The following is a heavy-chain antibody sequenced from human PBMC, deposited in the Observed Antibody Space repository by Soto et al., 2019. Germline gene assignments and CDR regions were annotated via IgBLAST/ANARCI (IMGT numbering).Heavy chain of an antibody. Sequence: QVQLQESGPGLVKPSQTLSVTCTVSGGSVSSDDYSWSWIRQHPGKGLEWIGYIRDSGSTYYNPSLEGRVTISVGTAKNQCSLRLRAVTAADTAVYYCARAMANYFDYWGQGTLVTASS. D-gene: IGHD2-8*01. V-gene: IGHV4-31*03. CDR1: GGSVSSDDYS. CDR3: ARAMANYFDY. CDR2: IRDSGST. J-gene: IGHJ4*02.